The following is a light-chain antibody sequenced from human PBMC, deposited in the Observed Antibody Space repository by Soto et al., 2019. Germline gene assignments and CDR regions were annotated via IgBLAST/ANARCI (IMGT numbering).Light chain of an antibody. CDR3: QQYGSSPHT. CDR1: QIILTN. CDR2: GAS. V-gene: IGKV3-20*01. Sequence: EIVMTQSPATLSVSPGERATLSCRASQIILTNLAWYQQKPGQAPRLLIYGASNRATGIPDRFSGSGSGTDFSLTIRRLEPEDFAVYYCQQYGSSPHTFGQGTKVDIK. J-gene: IGKJ1*01.